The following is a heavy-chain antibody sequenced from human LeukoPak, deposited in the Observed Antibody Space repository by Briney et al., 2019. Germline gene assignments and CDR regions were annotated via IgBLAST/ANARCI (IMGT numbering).Heavy chain of an antibody. J-gene: IGHJ4*02. CDR3: ARDPRHYFDY. CDR1: GYTFTSYD. Sequence: ASVKVSCKASGYTFTSYDINWVRQATGQGLEWMGWISAYNDNTNYAQKLQGRVTMTTDTSTSTAYMELRSLRSDDTAVYYCARDPRHYFDYWGQGTLVTVSS. V-gene: IGHV1-18*01. CDR2: ISAYNDNT.